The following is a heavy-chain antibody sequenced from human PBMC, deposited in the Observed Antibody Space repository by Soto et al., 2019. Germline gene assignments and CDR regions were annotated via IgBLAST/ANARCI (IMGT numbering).Heavy chain of an antibody. V-gene: IGHV3-30*18. CDR2: ISYYGTDK. CDR1: GFTFSSYG. D-gene: IGHD5-18*01. J-gene: IGHJ6*04. Sequence: QVQLVESGGGVVHPGRSLRLSCAASGFTFSSYGIHWVRQAPGKGLEWVALISYYGTDKYYADSVKGRFTFSRDNSKNTLYLQISSPGPQDTAVYYCMQERSEQLWLDDYGMEVWGKATTVTV. CDR3: MQERSEQLWLDDYGMEV.